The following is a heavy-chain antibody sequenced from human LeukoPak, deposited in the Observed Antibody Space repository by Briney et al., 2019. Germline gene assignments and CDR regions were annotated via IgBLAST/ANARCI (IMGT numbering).Heavy chain of an antibody. D-gene: IGHD5-12*01. CDR1: GFTSNSNS. CDR3: PRLGLGYFFDY. V-gene: IGHV3-21*01. Sequence: GGSLRLSCAASGFTSNSNSMHWVRQAPGKGLEWVPSISGSSTYIYYADSVKGRFTISRDNAKNSLYLQMNSLRDDDTAVYYCPRLGLGYFFDYWGQGTLVTVSS. CDR2: ISGSSTYI. J-gene: IGHJ4*02.